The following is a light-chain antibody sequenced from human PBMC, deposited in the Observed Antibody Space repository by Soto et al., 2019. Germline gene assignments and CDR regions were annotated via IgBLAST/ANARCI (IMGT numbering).Light chain of an antibody. J-gene: IGKJ1*01. V-gene: IGKV3-20*01. Sequence: EIVLTQSPGTLSLSPGERATLSYRASQSVSSSYLAWYQQKPGQAPRLLIYGASSRATGIPDRFSGSGSGTDFTLTISRLEPEDFVVYYCQQYGSSPQTFGQGTKVEIK. CDR2: GAS. CDR1: QSVSSSY. CDR3: QQYGSSPQT.